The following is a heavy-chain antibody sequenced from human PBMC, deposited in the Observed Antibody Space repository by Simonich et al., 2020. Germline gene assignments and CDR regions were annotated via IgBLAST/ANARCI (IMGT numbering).Heavy chain of an antibody. V-gene: IGHV4-39*01. CDR3: ASTLFTASSSFAFDI. D-gene: IGHD6-6*01. CDR2: IYYSGST. Sequence: QLQLQESGPGLVKPSETLSLTCTVSGGSISSSSYYWGWIRQPPGKGLEWIGSIYYSGSTYDNPSLKSRVTISVDTSKNQFSLKLSSVTAADTAVYYCASTLFTASSSFAFDIWGQGTMVTVSS. CDR1: GGSISSSSYY. J-gene: IGHJ3*02.